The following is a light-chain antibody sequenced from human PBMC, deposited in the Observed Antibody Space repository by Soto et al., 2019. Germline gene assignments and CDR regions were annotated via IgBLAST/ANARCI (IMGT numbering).Light chain of an antibody. Sequence: SVLTQPPSVSAAPGQKVTISCSGSSSNIGNNYVSWYQQLSGTAPKLLIYDNNKRPSGIPDRFSGSKSGTSATLGITGLQTGDEADYYCGTWDSSLSAYVFGTGTKVTVL. J-gene: IGLJ1*01. CDR2: DNN. V-gene: IGLV1-51*01. CDR1: SSNIGNNY. CDR3: GTWDSSLSAYV.